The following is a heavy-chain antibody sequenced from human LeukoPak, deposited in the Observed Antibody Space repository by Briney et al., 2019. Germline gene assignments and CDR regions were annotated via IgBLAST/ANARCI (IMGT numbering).Heavy chain of an antibody. CDR3: ARMSSTWIQLPFDY. J-gene: IGHJ4*02. CDR2: ISGNGNSI. Sequence: GGSLRLSCAASGFTFSSFAVSWVRQAPGKGLEWVSTISGNGNSIYYGDSVKGRFTISRDNSKNTLYLQMNSLRAEDTAVYYCARMSSTWIQLPFDYWGQGTLVTVSS. D-gene: IGHD5-18*01. V-gene: IGHV3-23*01. CDR1: GFTFSSFA.